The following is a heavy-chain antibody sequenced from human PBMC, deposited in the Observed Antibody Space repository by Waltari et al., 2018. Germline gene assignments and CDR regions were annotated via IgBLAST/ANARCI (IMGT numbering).Heavy chain of an antibody. Sequence: QVQLQESGPGLVKPSETLSLTCAVSGYSISSGYYWGWIRQPPGKGLEWIGSIYHSGSTYDTPSLKSRVTISVDTSKNQFSRKLSSVTAADTAVYYCARHGGQQLVGWFDPWGQGTLVTVSS. J-gene: IGHJ5*02. CDR3: ARHGGQQLVGWFDP. CDR1: GYSISSGYY. V-gene: IGHV4-38-2*01. D-gene: IGHD6-13*01. CDR2: IYHSGST.